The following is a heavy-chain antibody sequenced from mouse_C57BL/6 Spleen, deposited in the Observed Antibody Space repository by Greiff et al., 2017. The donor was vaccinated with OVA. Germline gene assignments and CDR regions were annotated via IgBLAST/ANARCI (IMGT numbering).Heavy chain of an antibody. V-gene: IGHV1-64*01. CDR2: IHPNSGST. D-gene: IGHD2-4*01. CDR3: ESDYDYAMDY. CDR1: GYTFTSYW. Sequence: QVQLQQPGAELVKPGASVKLSCKASGYTFTSYWMHWVKQRPGQGLEWIGMIHPNSGSTNYNEKFKSKATLTVDKSSSTAYMQLSSLTSEDSAVYYCESDYDYAMDYWGQGTSVTVSS. J-gene: IGHJ4*01.